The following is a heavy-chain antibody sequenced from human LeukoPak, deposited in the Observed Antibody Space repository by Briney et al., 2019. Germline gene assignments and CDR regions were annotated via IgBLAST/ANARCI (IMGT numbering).Heavy chain of an antibody. CDR2: IRSKAYGGTT. D-gene: IGHD2-2*01. CDR3: TRVRQKVGYCSSTSCPDAFDI. V-gene: IGHV3-49*04. J-gene: IGHJ3*02. Sequence: GGSLRLSCTASGFTFGDYAMSWVRQAPGKGLEWVGFIRSKAYGGTTEYAASVKGRFTISRDDSKSIAYLQMNSLKTEDTAVYYCTRVRQKVGYCSSTSCPDAFDIWGQGTMVTVSS. CDR1: GFTFGDYA.